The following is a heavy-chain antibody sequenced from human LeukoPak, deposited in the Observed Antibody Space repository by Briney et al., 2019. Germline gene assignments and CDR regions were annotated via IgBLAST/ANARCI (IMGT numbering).Heavy chain of an antibody. CDR2: ISAYNGNT. CDR3: ARDGIGARSNKYYYYYGMDV. CDR1: GYTFTSYG. D-gene: IGHD6-6*01. V-gene: IGHV1-18*01. Sequence: VASVKVSCKASGYTFTSYGISWVRQAPGQGLEWMGWISAYNGNTNYTQKLQGRVTMTTDTSTSTAYMEPRSLRSDDTAVYYCARDGIGARSNKYYYYYGMDVWGQGTTVTVSS. J-gene: IGHJ6*02.